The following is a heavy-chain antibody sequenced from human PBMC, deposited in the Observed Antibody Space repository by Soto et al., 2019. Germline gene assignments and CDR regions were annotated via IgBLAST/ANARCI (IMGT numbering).Heavy chain of an antibody. J-gene: IGHJ6*02. Sequence: SETLSLTCAVYGGSFSGYYWSWIRQPPGKGLEWIGEINHSGSTNYNPSLKGRVTISVDTSKNQFSLKLSSVTAADTAVYYCARALVIVGALGRNYYYGMDVWGQGTTVTVYS. D-gene: IGHD1-26*01. CDR3: ARALVIVGALGRNYYYGMDV. CDR2: INHSGST. CDR1: GGSFSGYY. V-gene: IGHV4-34*01.